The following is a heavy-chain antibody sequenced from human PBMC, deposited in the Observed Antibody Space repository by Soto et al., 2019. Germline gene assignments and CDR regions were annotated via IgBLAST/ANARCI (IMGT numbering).Heavy chain of an antibody. J-gene: IGHJ6*02. D-gene: IGHD2-8*02. Sequence: EVQVVESGGGLVQPGRSLRLSCAASGFSFDDYDMHWVRQAPGKGLEWVSGISWNSGTIGYADSVKGRFTISRDNAKNSLYLQMNSLIAEDTALYYCAKSTGGTSNGMGVWGQGTTVTVSS. V-gene: IGHV3-9*01. CDR2: ISWNSGTI. CDR1: GFSFDDYD. CDR3: AKSTGGTSNGMGV.